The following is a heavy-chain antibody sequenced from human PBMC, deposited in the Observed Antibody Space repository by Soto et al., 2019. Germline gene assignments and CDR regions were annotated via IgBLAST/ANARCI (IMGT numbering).Heavy chain of an antibody. CDR1: GFIFATSG. V-gene: IGHV3-33*01. J-gene: IGHJ2*01. CDR2: IWFDGNNQ. Sequence: QVQLVESGGGVVQPGRSLRLSCATSGFIFATSGMHWVRQAPGKGLELVALIWFDGNNQYYADSVKGRFTVSRDNSKSTVYLQMNSLRVEDTAVYYCARPSPLTSGYFDVWGPGTLVTVSS. CDR3: ARPSPLTSGYFDV.